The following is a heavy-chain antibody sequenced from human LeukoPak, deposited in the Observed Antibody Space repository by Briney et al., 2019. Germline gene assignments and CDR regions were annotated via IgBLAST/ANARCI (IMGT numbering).Heavy chain of an antibody. V-gene: IGHV4-59*01. J-gene: IGHJ4*02. CDR3: ASHDSSGYYDY. Sequence: SETLSLTCTVSGGSISSYYWSWIRQPPGKGLEWIGDIYYSGSTNYNPSLKSRVTISVDTSKNQFSLKLSSVTAADTAVYHCASHDSSGYYDYWGQGTLVTVSS. D-gene: IGHD3-22*01. CDR1: GGSISSYY. CDR2: IYYSGST.